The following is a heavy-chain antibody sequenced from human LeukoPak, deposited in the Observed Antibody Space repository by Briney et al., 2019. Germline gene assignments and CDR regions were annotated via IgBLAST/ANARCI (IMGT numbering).Heavy chain of an antibody. V-gene: IGHV1-18*01. Sequence: ASVSVSCTASGYTFTSYGISWVRQAPGQGLEGMGWISAYNGNTNYAQKLQGRVTMTTDTSTSTAYMELSRLRSDDTAVYYCARTVGARSPADGWGQGTLVTVSS. CDR2: ISAYNGNT. CDR1: GYTFTSYG. CDR3: ARTVGARSPADG. J-gene: IGHJ4*02. D-gene: IGHD1-26*01.